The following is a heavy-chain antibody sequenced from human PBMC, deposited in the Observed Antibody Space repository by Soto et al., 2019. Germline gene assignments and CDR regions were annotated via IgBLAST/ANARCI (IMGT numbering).Heavy chain of an antibody. J-gene: IGHJ4*02. CDR1: GGSISSSRYY. Sequence: SETLSLTCTVSGGSISSSRYYWGWIRQPPGKGLEWIGNIYYSGSTNYNPSLKSRVTISVDTSKNQFSLKLSSVTAADTAVYFCAWRHTCCSVYWGQRTLVSLSS. CDR2: IYYSGST. D-gene: IGHD2-2*01. V-gene: IGHV4-39*07. CDR3: AWRHTCCSVY.